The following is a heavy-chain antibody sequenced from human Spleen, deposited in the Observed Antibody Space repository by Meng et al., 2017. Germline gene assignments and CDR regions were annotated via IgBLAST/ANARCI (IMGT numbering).Heavy chain of an antibody. Sequence: QVQLVQSGAEVKKPGASVKVSCKASGYTFTSSGNSWVRQAPGQGLEWMGWISASNGNSNYAQKLQGRVTLTTDTSTSTAYMELRSLTSDDTAVYYCVRDIDPFDRWGQGTLVTVSS. D-gene: IGHD3-16*02. CDR1: GYTFTSSG. CDR3: VRDIDPFDR. J-gene: IGHJ5*02. CDR2: ISASNGNS. V-gene: IGHV1-18*01.